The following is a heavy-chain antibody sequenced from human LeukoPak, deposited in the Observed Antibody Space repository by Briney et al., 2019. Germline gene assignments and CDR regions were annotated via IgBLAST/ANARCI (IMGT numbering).Heavy chain of an antibody. CDR3: AAGWYRFYFDY. D-gene: IGHD6-19*01. CDR2: ISSSSSTI. J-gene: IGHJ4*02. V-gene: IGHV3-48*04. CDR1: GFTFSSYS. Sequence: GGSLRLSCAASGFTFSSYSINWVRQAPGKGLEWVSYISSSSSTIYYADSVKGRFTISRDNAKKSLHLQMNSLRAEDTAVYYCAAGWYRFYFDYWGQGTLVTVSS.